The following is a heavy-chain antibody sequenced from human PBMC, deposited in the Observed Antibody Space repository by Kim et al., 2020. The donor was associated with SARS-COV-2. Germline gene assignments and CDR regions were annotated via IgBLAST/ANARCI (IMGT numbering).Heavy chain of an antibody. Sequence: ASVKVSCKASGYTFTSYAMNWVRQAPGQGLEWMGWINTNTGNPTYAQGFTGRFVFSLDTSVSTAYLQISSLKAEDTAVYYCARFPMVRGIPAYYYGMDVWGQGTTVTVSS. CDR3: ARFPMVRGIPAYYYGMDV. CDR2: INTNTGNP. V-gene: IGHV7-4-1*02. CDR1: GYTFTSYA. D-gene: IGHD3-10*01. J-gene: IGHJ6*02.